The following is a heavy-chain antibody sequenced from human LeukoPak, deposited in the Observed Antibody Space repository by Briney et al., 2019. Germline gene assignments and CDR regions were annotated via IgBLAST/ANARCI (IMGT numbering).Heavy chain of an antibody. D-gene: IGHD3-3*01. Sequence: SETLSLTCTVSGGSISSYYWSWIRQPPGKGLEWIGYIYHSGSTYYNPSLKSRVTISVDRSKNQFSLKLSSVTAADTAVYYCARSPITIFGVVPYRGWFDTWGQGTLVTVSS. CDR2: IYHSGST. V-gene: IGHV4-59*04. CDR3: ARSPITIFGVVPYRGWFDT. CDR1: GGSISSYY. J-gene: IGHJ5*02.